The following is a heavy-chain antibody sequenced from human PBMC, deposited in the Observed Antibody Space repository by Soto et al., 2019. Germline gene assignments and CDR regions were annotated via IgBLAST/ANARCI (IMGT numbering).Heavy chain of an antibody. Sequence: GGSLRLSCAASGFTFSSYAMSWVRQAPGKGLEWVSAISGSGGSTYYADSVKGRFTISRDNSKNTPYLQMNSLRAEDTAVYYCAKEMDYSSSSAGFDPWGQGTLVTVSS. D-gene: IGHD6-6*01. CDR1: GFTFSSYA. J-gene: IGHJ5*02. V-gene: IGHV3-23*01. CDR3: AKEMDYSSSSAGFDP. CDR2: ISGSGGST.